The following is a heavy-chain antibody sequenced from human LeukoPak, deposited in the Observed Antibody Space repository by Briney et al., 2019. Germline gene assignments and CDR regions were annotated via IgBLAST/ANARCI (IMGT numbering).Heavy chain of an antibody. CDR1: GYTFTGYY. D-gene: IGHD2-2*02. CDR2: INPNSGGP. V-gene: IGHV1-2*02. J-gene: IGHJ3*02. Sequence: ASVKVSCKASGYTFTGYYMHWVRQAPGQGLEWMGWINPNSGGPKYAQKFQGRVTMTRDTSISTAYMELSRLRSDDTAVHYCASESGVPAAIRKGLYAFDIWGQGTMVTVSS. CDR3: ASESGVPAAIRKGLYAFDI.